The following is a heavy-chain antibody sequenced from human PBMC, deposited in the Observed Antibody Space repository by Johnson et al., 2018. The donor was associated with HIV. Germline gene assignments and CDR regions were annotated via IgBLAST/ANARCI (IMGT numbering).Heavy chain of an antibody. V-gene: IGHV3-15*01. CDR2: IKSKTDGGTT. CDR1: GFTFTNAW. CDR3: VRDSYYVHAFDI. D-gene: IGHD3-10*02. Sequence: VQLVESGGGLVKPGGSLRLSCAASGFTFTNAWMTWVRQAPGKGLEWVGRIKSKTDGGTTDYAAPVKGRFTISGDNSKNTLYLQMNSLRTEDTAMYYCVRDSYYVHAFDIWGQGTMVTVSS. J-gene: IGHJ3*02.